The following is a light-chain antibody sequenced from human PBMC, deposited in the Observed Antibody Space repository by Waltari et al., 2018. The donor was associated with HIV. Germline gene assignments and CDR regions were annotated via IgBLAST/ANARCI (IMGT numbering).Light chain of an antibody. V-gene: IGLV1-40*01. CDR3: QSYDSSLSGGV. CDR1: SSNIGAGYD. CDR2: GNS. Sequence: QSVLTQPPSVSGAPGQRVPISCTGRSSNIGAGYDVHWYQQLPGTAPKPLIYGNSNRPSGVPDRFSGSKAGTSASLAITGLQAEDEADYYCQSYDSSLSGGVFGTGTKVTVL. J-gene: IGLJ1*01.